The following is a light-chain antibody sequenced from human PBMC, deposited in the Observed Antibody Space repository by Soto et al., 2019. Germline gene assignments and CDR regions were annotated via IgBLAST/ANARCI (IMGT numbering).Light chain of an antibody. CDR3: QSYDTSPRAVV. CDR2: GSN. V-gene: IGLV1-40*01. J-gene: IGLJ2*01. CDR1: SSNVGAGYD. Sequence: QSVLTQPPSVSGAPGQRVTISCTGSSSNVGAGYDIHWYQQLPGRAPKVLIYGSNSRPSGVPDRFSGSKSGTSASLAITGLQAEDEADYYCQSYDTSPRAVVFGGGTKLTVL.